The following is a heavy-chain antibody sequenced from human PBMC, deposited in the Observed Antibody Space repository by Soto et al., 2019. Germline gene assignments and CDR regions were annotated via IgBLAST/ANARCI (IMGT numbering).Heavy chain of an antibody. D-gene: IGHD3-22*01. CDR3: ARDYYDSSGYSYGMDV. CDR2: IYYSGST. Sequence: SETLSLTCTVSVGSISSSSYYWGWIRQPPGKGLEWIGSIYYSGSTYYNPSLKSRVTISVDTSKNQFSLKLSSVTAADTAVYYCARDYYDSSGYSYGMDVWGQGTTVTVSS. J-gene: IGHJ6*02. V-gene: IGHV4-39*02. CDR1: VGSISSSSYY.